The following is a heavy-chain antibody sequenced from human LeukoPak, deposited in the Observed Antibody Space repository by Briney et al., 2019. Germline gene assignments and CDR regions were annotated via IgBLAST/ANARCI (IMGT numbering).Heavy chain of an antibody. CDR1: GYTFTSYG. Sequence: ASVKVSCKASGYTFTSYGISWVRQAPGQGLEWMGWISAYNGNTSYAQKLQGRVTMTTDTSTSTAYMELRSLRSDDTAVYYCARSLGYCSSTSCSALRDYWGQGTLVTVSS. D-gene: IGHD2-2*01. CDR3: ARSLGYCSSTSCSALRDY. J-gene: IGHJ4*02. V-gene: IGHV1-18*01. CDR2: ISAYNGNT.